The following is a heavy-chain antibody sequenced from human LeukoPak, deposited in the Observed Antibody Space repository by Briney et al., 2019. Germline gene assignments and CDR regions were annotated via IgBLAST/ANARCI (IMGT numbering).Heavy chain of an antibody. CDR3: ARVASGYYYYFDY. CDR1: GGTFSSYA. D-gene: IGHD3-22*01. V-gene: IGHV1-69*05. J-gene: IGHJ4*02. Sequence: KISCKASGGTFSSYAISWVRQAPGQGLEWMGGIIPIFGTANYAQKFQGRVTITRNTSISTAYMELSSLRSEDTAVYYCARVASGYYYYFDYWGQGTLVTVSS. CDR2: IIPIFGTA.